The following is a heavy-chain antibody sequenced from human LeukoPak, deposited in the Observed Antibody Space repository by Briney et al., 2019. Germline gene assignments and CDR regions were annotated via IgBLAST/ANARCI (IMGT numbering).Heavy chain of an antibody. CDR3: ARHDRNSGRYYDFDY. J-gene: IGHJ4*02. CDR2: VYHSGTT. D-gene: IGHD1-26*01. CDR1: GGSISTYY. V-gene: IGHV4-59*08. Sequence: SETLSLTCTVSGGSISTYYWTWIRQPPGKGLEWIGCVYHSGTTNYNPSLESRVTISVDTSKNQFSLKLTSVTAADSATYYCARHDRNSGRYYDFDYWGQGTLVTVSS.